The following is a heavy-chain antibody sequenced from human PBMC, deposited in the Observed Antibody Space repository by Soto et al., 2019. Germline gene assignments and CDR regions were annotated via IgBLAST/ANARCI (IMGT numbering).Heavy chain of an antibody. J-gene: IGHJ4*02. CDR2: MNPNSGNT. CDR1: GYTFTSYD. D-gene: IGHD3-10*01. Sequence: ASVKVSCKASGYTFTSYDINWVRQATGQGLEWMGWMNPNSGNTGYAQKFQGRVTMTRNTSISTAYMELSSLRSEDTAVYYCAGALAYYVSGSYFFFAYWGKETLVTVSS. CDR3: AGALAYYVSGSYFFFAY. V-gene: IGHV1-8*01.